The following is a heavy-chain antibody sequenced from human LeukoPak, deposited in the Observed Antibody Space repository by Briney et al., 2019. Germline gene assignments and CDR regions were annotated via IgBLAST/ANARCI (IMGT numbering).Heavy chain of an antibody. Sequence: PSETLSLTCAVSGGSISSNNWWGWVRQPPGKGLEWIGEIYHSGSPNYNPSLKSRVTISVDKSKNQFSLKLSSVTAADTAVYYCARGSPPEDYDFWSGYYTFDYWGQGTLVTVSS. CDR1: GGSISSNNW. D-gene: IGHD3-3*01. CDR2: IYHSGSP. V-gene: IGHV4-4*02. CDR3: ARGSPPEDYDFWSGYYTFDY. J-gene: IGHJ4*02.